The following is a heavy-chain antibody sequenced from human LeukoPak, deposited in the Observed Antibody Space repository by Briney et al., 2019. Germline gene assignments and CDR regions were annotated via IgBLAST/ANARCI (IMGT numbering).Heavy chain of an antibody. CDR1: GFTFSSYS. CDR2: ISSSSSTI. V-gene: IGHV3-48*01. Sequence: GGSLRLSCAASGFTFSSYSMNWVRQAPGKGLEWVSYISSSSSTIYYADSVKGRFTISRDNSKNTLYVQMNRVRAEDTAVYYCAKNYDSSGYYWDYWGQGTLVTVSS. CDR3: AKNYDSSGYYWDY. J-gene: IGHJ4*02. D-gene: IGHD3-22*01.